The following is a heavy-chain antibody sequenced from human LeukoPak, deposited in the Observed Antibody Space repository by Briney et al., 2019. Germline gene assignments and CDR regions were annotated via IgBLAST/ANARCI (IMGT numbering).Heavy chain of an antibody. CDR1: GYSFTSYW. D-gene: IGHD6-13*01. CDR2: IYPGDSDT. V-gene: IGHV5-51*01. Sequence: GESLKISCKGSGYSFTSYWIGWVRQMPGKGLKWRGIIYPGDSDTRYSPSFQGQVTISADKSISTAYLQWSSLKASDTAMYYCARGDSSSWYGNYFDYWGQGTLVTVSS. CDR3: ARGDSSSWYGNYFDY. J-gene: IGHJ4*02.